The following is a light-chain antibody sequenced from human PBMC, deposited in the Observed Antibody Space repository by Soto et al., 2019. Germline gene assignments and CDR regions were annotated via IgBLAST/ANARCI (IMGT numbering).Light chain of an antibody. J-gene: IGKJ1*01. CDR2: GPS. CDR3: QQYGSSHLWT. Sequence: EILLTQSPCTLSLSPGDRATLSCRASQSVSSSYLAWYQQQPGHAPSLLIYGPSSRATGIPDRFSGSGAGTDFSLTISRLEHEEFAVYYCQQYGSSHLWTFGQGTKVDIK. V-gene: IGKV3-20*01. CDR1: QSVSSSY.